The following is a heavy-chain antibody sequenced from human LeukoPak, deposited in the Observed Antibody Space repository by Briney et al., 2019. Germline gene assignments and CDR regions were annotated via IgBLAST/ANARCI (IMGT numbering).Heavy chain of an antibody. CDR3: TSTGYSGHDPLHY. D-gene: IGHD5-12*01. J-gene: IGHJ4*02. Sequence: ASVRVSCKASGYTFTSYGISWVRQAPGQGLEWMGWISAYNGNTKYAQTLQGRVTMTTDTSTSTAYMELRSLRSDDTAVYYCTSTGYSGHDPLHYWGRGTLVTVSS. CDR2: ISAYNGNT. CDR1: GYTFTSYG. V-gene: IGHV1-18*01.